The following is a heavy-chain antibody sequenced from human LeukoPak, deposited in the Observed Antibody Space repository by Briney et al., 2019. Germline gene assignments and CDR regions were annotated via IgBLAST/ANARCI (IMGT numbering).Heavy chain of an antibody. Sequence: SETLSLTCTVSGGSISSSSYYWGWIRQPPGKGLEWIGSIYYSGSTYYNPSLKSRVTISVDTSKNQFSLKLSSVTAADTAVYYCARLNDILTGYYNAPFDYWGQGTLVTVSS. CDR1: GGSISSSSYY. D-gene: IGHD3-9*01. CDR2: IYYSGST. J-gene: IGHJ4*02. CDR3: ARLNDILTGYYNAPFDY. V-gene: IGHV4-39*07.